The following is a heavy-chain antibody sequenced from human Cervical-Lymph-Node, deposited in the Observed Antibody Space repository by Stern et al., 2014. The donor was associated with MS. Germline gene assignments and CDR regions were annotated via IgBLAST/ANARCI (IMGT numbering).Heavy chain of an antibody. J-gene: IGHJ6*02. D-gene: IGHD3-9*01. CDR3: ARGETGYYDYYYGMDV. Sequence: VQLVESGAEVKKPGSSVKVSCKASGGTFSSYAISWVRQAPGQGLDGMGGIIPIFGTANYAQKFQGRVTITADESTSTAYMELSSLRSEDTAVYYCARGETGYYDYYYGMDVWGQGTTVTVSS. V-gene: IGHV1-69*01. CDR2: IIPIFGTA. CDR1: GGTFSSYA.